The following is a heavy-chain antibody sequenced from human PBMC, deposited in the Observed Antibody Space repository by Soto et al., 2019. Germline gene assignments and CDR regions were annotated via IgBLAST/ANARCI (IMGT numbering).Heavy chain of an antibody. CDR2: MNPNSGNT. V-gene: IGHV1-8*01. Sequence: ASVKVSCKASGYTFTSYDINWVRQATGQGLEWMGWMNPNSGNTGYAQKFQGRVTMTRNTSVSTAYMELSSLRSEDTAVYYCARGDDFWSGYYFLDVWGKGTTVTVSS. CDR1: GYTFTSYD. D-gene: IGHD3-3*01. J-gene: IGHJ6*04. CDR3: ARGDDFWSGYYFLDV.